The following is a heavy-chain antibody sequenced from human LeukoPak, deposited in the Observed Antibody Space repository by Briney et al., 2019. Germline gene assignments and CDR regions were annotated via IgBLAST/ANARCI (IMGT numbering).Heavy chain of an antibody. CDR1: GGTFSSYA. Sequence: GASVKASCKASGGTFSSYAISWVRQAPGQGLEWMGGIIPIFGTANYAQKFQGRVTITADESTSTAYMELSSLRSEDTAVYYCARPRYSSGYPYYFDYWGQGTLVTVSS. V-gene: IGHV1-69*13. J-gene: IGHJ4*02. CDR3: ARPRYSSGYPYYFDY. CDR2: IIPIFGTA. D-gene: IGHD3-22*01.